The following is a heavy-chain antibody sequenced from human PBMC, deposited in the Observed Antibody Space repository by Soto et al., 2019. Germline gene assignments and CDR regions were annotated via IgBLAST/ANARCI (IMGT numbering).Heavy chain of an antibody. Sequence: RGESLKVSCKGSGYSFTSYWISWVRQMPGKGLEWMGRIDPSDSYTNYSPSFQGHVTISADKSISTAYLQWSSLKAPDTAMYYCARLGEAAAPYYYYGMDVWGQGTTVTVSS. V-gene: IGHV5-10-1*01. D-gene: IGHD6-13*01. J-gene: IGHJ6*02. CDR3: ARLGEAAAPYYYYGMDV. CDR2: IDPSDSYT. CDR1: GYSFTSYW.